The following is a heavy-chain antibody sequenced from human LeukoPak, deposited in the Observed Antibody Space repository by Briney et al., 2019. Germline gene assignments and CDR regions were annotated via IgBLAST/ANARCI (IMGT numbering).Heavy chain of an antibody. J-gene: IGHJ6*03. Sequence: PGGSLRLSCAATGFTVSSNYMSWVRQAPGKGLEWVSVIYSGGSTYYADSVKGRFTISRDNSKNTLYLQMNSLRAEDTAVYYCAGDRRGLMVRGGGGVDYYYYYMDVWGKGTTVTVSS. CDR3: AGDRRGLMVRGGGGVDYYYYYMDV. V-gene: IGHV3-66*02. D-gene: IGHD3-10*01. CDR1: GFTVSSNY. CDR2: IYSGGST.